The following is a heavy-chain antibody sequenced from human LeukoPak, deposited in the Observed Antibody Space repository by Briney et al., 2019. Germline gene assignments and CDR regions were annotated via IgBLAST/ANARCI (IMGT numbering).Heavy chain of an antibody. J-gene: IGHJ4*02. CDR2: ISYDGSNK. CDR3: AKDLYSYGTHFDY. D-gene: IGHD5-18*01. Sequence: SGGSLRLSCAASGFTFTGYGFHWVRQAPGKGLEWVAVISYDGSNKYYADSVKGRFTISRDNSKNTLYLQMNSLRAEDTAVYYCAKDLYSYGTHFDYWGQGTLVTVSS. CDR1: GFTFTGYG. V-gene: IGHV3-30*18.